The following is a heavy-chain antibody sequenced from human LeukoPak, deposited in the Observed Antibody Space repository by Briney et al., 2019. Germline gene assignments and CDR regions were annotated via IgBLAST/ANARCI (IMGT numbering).Heavy chain of an antibody. Sequence: GGSLRLSCSASGFTFSIYAMHWIRQAPGKGLEYVSAISSNGGTTYYADSVKGRFTISRDNSKNTLCLQMSSLRAEDTAVYYCVKWVGWDGWNGGFDYWGQGTLVTVSS. CDR1: GFTFSIYA. D-gene: IGHD1-1*01. CDR3: VKWVGWDGWNGGFDY. CDR2: ISSNGGTT. V-gene: IGHV3-64D*09. J-gene: IGHJ4*02.